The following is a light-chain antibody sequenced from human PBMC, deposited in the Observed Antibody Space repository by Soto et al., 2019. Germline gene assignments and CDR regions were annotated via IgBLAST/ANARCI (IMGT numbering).Light chain of an antibody. J-gene: IGLJ1*01. Sequence: QSVLTQPPSVSAAPGQKVTISCSGSSSNIGNNFVTWYQQLPGTAPKLLIYDNNKRPSGIPDRFSGSQSGTSATLGITGLQTGDEAVYYCGSWDSSLTYVFGTGTKVNV. CDR1: SSNIGNNF. V-gene: IGLV1-51*01. CDR3: GSWDSSLTYV. CDR2: DNN.